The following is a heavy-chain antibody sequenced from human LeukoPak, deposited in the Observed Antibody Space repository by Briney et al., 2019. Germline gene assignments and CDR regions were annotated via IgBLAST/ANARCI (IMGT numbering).Heavy chain of an antibody. CDR2: ISSITSFI. CDR3: ARTYYDILTGYNPYFDY. Sequence: GGSLRLSCAASGFTFSSYNMSWVRQAPGKGLEWVSSISSITSFIDYGDSVKGRFTISRDNAKNSLYLQMNSLRAEDTAVYYCARTYYDILTGYNPYFDYWGQGTLVTVSS. CDR1: GFTFSSYN. J-gene: IGHJ4*02. V-gene: IGHV3-21*01. D-gene: IGHD3-9*01.